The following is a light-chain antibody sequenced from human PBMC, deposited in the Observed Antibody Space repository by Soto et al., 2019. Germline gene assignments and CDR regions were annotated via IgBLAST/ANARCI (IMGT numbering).Light chain of an antibody. V-gene: IGLV4-69*01. CDR3: QTWGTGIHVV. CDR2: LNSDGSH. Sequence: QSVLTQSTSASASLGASVKLTCTLSSGHSSYAIAWHQQQPEKGPRYLMKLNSDGSHSKGDGIPDRFSGSSSGAERYLTISSLQSEDDADYYCQTWGTGIHVVFGGGTKVTVL. CDR1: SGHSSYA. J-gene: IGLJ2*01.